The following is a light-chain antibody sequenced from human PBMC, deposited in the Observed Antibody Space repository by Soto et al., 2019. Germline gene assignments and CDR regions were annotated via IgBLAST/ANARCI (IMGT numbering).Light chain of an antibody. J-gene: IGKJ2*01. CDR1: QSISSD. CDR3: QQYNKWPPQYT. Sequence: EIVMTQSPATLSVSPGERATLSCRASQSISSDLAWYQQKPGQAPRLLIYGASTRATDIPARISGSGSGTDFTLSISSLQSEDFAVYYCQQYNKWPPQYTFGQGTKLEIK. V-gene: IGKV3-15*01. CDR2: GAS.